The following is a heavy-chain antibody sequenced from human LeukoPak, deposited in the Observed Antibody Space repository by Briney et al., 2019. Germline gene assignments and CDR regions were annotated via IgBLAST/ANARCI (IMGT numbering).Heavy chain of an antibody. Sequence: PSETLSLTCTISGGSISSYYWSWIRQPPGKGLEWIGYIYYSGSTNYNPSLKSRVTISVDTSKNQFSLKLSSVTAADTAVYYCAREGGMDYYGSGSSGWFDPWGQGTLVTVSS. J-gene: IGHJ5*02. CDR3: AREGGMDYYGSGSSGWFDP. V-gene: IGHV4-59*12. CDR1: GGSISSYY. D-gene: IGHD3-10*01. CDR2: IYYSGST.